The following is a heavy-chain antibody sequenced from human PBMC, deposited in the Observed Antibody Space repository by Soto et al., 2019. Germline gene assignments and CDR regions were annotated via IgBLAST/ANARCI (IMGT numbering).Heavy chain of an antibody. CDR2: VSGAGGT. CDR1: RFTFSSYS. J-gene: IGHJ4*02. D-gene: IGHD6-13*01. V-gene: IGHV3-23*01. CDR3: AKRGISAVGRPFDH. Sequence: EVQLLESGGGLVQPGGSLRLSCAVSRFTFSSYSLSWVRQAPGKGLEWVSTVSGAGGTFYADSVRGRFTISRDNSKNTLYLQMNGLRAEDTAVYYCAKRGISAVGRPFDHRGQGTLVTVSS.